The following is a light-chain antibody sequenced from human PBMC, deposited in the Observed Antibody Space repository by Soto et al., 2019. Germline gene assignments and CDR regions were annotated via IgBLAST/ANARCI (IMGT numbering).Light chain of an antibody. J-gene: IGKJ2*01. CDR1: QSLLNSKGYNY. V-gene: IGKV2-28*01. CDR3: MQGLQLTFT. Sequence: DIVLTQSPLSLPVTPGEPASISCKSSQSLLNSKGYNYLDWYLQKPGQSPQLLVYLASHRALGVTDRFSCYASGTDLKLNISRVEAEDVGVYYGMQGLQLTFTFGQGTKLEIK. CDR2: LAS.